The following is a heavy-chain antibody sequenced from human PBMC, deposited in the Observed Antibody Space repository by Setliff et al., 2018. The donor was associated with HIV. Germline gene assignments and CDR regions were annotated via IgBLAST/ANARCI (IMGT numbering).Heavy chain of an antibody. D-gene: IGHD6-13*01. J-gene: IGHJ4*02. CDR1: GVSIPTNY. Sequence: NPSETLSLTCNISGVSIPTNYWNWIRQPAGKGLEWIGRIYTTGGTNYNPALKSRVTMSVDTSKNQISLKLNSVTAADTATYYCARSNPGITAGLLAYWGPGTPVTVSS. CDR2: IYTTGGT. V-gene: IGHV4-4*07. CDR3: ARSNPGITAGLLAY.